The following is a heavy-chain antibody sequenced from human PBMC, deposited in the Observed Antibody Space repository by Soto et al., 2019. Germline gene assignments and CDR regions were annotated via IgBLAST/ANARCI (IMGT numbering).Heavy chain of an antibody. J-gene: IGHJ4*02. Sequence: QVQLVQSGAEVKEPGASVKVSCKASGYTFTYYTIHWVRQAPGQGLEWMGSISSGNGNTKFSQKFQDRVTFTRDTSAGTAYMELGSVRSEDTAVYYCARKRQLVYFDYWGQGTLVTVSS. CDR2: ISSGNGNT. V-gene: IGHV1-3*01. CDR3: ARKRQLVYFDY. CDR1: GYTFTYYT. D-gene: IGHD6-6*01.